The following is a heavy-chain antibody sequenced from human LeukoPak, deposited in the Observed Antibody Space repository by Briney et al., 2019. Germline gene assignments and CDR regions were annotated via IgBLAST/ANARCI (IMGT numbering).Heavy chain of an antibody. CDR3: AGDWRIALVRGVINVPGGMNV. J-gene: IGHJ6*02. Sequence: AAVKVSFKSSAYTFTTYYIHWVRQTPCQGLEWIGMIYPITGSTYYAQRFQGRVTMTRDTSTSTVYMELGSLTSDDTAVYYCAGDWRIALVRGVINVPGGMNVWGQGTTVTVSS. CDR1: AYTFTTYY. D-gene: IGHD3-10*01. CDR2: IYPITGST. V-gene: IGHV1-46*01.